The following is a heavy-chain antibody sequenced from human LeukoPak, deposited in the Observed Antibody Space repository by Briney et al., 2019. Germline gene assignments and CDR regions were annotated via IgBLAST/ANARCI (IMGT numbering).Heavy chain of an antibody. Sequence: GESLKISCKGSGYDFTTYWIAWVRQMPGKGLDWMGIIYPGDSDTRYSPSFQGQVTISADKSVSTAYLQWSSLKASDTAMYYCARRVGSYEYFDYWGQGTLVTVSS. CDR2: IYPGDSDT. CDR3: ARRVGSYEYFDY. J-gene: IGHJ4*02. CDR1: GYDFTTYW. D-gene: IGHD3-10*01. V-gene: IGHV5-51*01.